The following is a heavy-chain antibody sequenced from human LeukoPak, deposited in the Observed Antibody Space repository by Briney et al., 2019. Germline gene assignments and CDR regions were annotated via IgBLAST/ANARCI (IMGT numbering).Heavy chain of an antibody. CDR3: ARDRRWVVPAAMASWFDP. CDR1: GGSFSGYY. V-gene: IGHV4-34*01. CDR2: INHSGST. J-gene: IGHJ5*02. D-gene: IGHD2-2*01. Sequence: SETLSLTCAVYGGSFSGYYWSWIRQPPGKGLGWIGEINHSGSTNYNPSLKSRVTLSVDTSKHQFSLKLSSVTAADTAVYYCARDRRWVVPAAMASWFDPWGQGTLVTVSS.